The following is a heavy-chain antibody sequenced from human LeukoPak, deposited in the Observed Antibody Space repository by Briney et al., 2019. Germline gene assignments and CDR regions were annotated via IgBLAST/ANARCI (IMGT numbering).Heavy chain of an antibody. D-gene: IGHD6-13*01. CDR2: INHSGST. J-gene: IGHJ6*03. CDR3: ARAQAAAGTGFMGYMDV. Sequence: PSETLSLTCAVYGGSFSGYYWSWIRQPPGKGLEWIGEINHSGSTNYNRSLKSRVTISVDTSKNQFSLKLSSVTAADTAVYYCARAQAAAGTGFMGYMDVWGKGTTVTVSS. V-gene: IGHV4-34*01. CDR1: GGSFSGYY.